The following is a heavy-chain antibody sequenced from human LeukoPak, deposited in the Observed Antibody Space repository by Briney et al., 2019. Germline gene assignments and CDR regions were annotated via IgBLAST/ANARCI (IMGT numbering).Heavy chain of an antibody. CDR2: IYTGGST. CDR3: SRDPAMTSGYGMDV. Sequence: GGSLRLSCAASGFTVSSSFMSWVRQAAGKGLEWVSVIYTGGSTYYADSVKGRFTISRDDSKNMVYLQMNSLRAENTAVYFCSRDPAMTSGYGMDVWGQGTTVTVSS. J-gene: IGHJ6*02. CDR1: GFTVSSSF. D-gene: IGHD4-11*01. V-gene: IGHV3-66*01.